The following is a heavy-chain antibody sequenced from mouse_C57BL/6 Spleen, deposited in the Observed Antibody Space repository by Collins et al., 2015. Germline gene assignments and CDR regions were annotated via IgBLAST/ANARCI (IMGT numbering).Heavy chain of an antibody. J-gene: IGHJ2*01. CDR1: GYTFSSYW. CDR2: ILPGSGST. CDR3: ARQGYYGREGFDY. V-gene: IGHV1-9*01. D-gene: IGHD1-1*01. Sequence: LQQSEAELMKPGASVKISCKATGYTFSSYWIEWVKQRPGHGLEWIGEILPGSGSTNNNEKFKGKATLTADTSSNTVYMHLSSLTSEDSAVYYCARQGYYGREGFDYWGQGTTLTVSS.